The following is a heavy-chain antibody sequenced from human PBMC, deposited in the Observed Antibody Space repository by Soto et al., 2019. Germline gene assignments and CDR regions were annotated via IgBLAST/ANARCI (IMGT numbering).Heavy chain of an antibody. CDR1: GFIFSSSA. V-gene: IGHV3-23*01. CDR2: ISGSGVSK. J-gene: IGHJ4*02. D-gene: IGHD1-26*01. CDR3: AKDRSPGATTWNVY. Sequence: GGSLRLSCVVSGFIFSSSAMNWVRQAPGKGLEWVSTISGSGVSKYYADSVKGRFTISRDNSNNTVSLQMNSLRADDAAVYYCAKDRSPGATTWNVYWGQGTRVTVSS.